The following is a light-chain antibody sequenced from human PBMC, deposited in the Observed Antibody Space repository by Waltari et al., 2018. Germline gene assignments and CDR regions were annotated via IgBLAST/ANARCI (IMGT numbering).Light chain of an antibody. V-gene: IGKV3-20*01. CDR1: QSVSRA. CDR2: GAS. CDR3: QHYVRLPAT. Sequence: EIVLTQPPGTLSLSPGERATLSCRASQSVSRALAWYQQKPGQAPRLLIYGASSRATGSPDKFSGSGSGTDFSLTISRLEPEDFAVYFCQHYVRLPATFGQGTKVEIK. J-gene: IGKJ1*01.